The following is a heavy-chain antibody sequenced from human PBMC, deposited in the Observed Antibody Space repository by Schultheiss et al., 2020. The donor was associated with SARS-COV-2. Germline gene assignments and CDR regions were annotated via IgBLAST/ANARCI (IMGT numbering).Heavy chain of an antibody. CDR1: GYSFTGYA. CDR2: INPNSGGT. J-gene: IGHJ6*02. D-gene: IGHD5-12*01. V-gene: IGHV1-2*02. Sequence: GESLKISCRASGYSFTGYAMHWVRQAPGQGLEWMGWINPNSGGTNYAQKFQGRVTMTRDTSISTAYMELSRLRSDDTAVYYCARVVGYDNNNYYYYGMDVWGQGTTVTVSS. CDR3: ARVVGYDNNNYYYYGMDV.